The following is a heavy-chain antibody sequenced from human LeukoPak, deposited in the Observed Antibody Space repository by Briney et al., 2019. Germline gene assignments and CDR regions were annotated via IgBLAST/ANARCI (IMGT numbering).Heavy chain of an antibody. CDR3: ARVTPGYSSGWYLDY. Sequence: SETLSLTCTVSGGSISSGDYYWSWIRQPPGKGLEWIGYIYYSGSTYYNPSLKSRVTISVDTSKNQFSLKLSPVTAADTAVYYCARVTPGYSSGWYLDYWGQGTLVTVSS. V-gene: IGHV4-30-4*01. CDR1: GGSISSGDYY. J-gene: IGHJ4*02. D-gene: IGHD6-19*01. CDR2: IYYSGST.